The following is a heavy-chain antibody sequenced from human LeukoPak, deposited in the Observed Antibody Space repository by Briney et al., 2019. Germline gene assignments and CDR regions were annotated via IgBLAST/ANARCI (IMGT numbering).Heavy chain of an antibody. CDR3: ARGPATVTTTLDVYGMDV. D-gene: IGHD4-17*01. CDR1: GFTFSSYA. Sequence: PGRSLRLSCAASGFTFSSYAMRWVRQAPGKGLEWVAVISYDGSNKYYADSVKGRFTISRDNSKNTLYLQMNSLRAEDTAVYYCARGPATVTTTLDVYGMDVWGQGTTVTVSS. J-gene: IGHJ6*02. V-gene: IGHV3-30*04. CDR2: ISYDGSNK.